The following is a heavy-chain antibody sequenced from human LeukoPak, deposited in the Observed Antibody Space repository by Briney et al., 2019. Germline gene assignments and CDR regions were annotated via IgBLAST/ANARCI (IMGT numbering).Heavy chain of an antibody. J-gene: IGHJ4*02. D-gene: IGHD3-3*01. CDR3: AKDAGRRVVPTHFDY. V-gene: IGHV3-74*01. CDR2: INSDGSST. CDR1: GFTFSSYW. Sequence: GGSLRLSCAASGFTFSSYWMHWVRQAPGKGLVWVSRINSDGSSTSYADSVKGRFTISRDNAKNTLYLQMNSLRAEDTAVYYCAKDAGRRVVPTHFDYWGQGTLVTVSS.